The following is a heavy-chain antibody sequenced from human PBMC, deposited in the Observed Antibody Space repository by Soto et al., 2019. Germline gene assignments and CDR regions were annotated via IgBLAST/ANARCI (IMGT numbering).Heavy chain of an antibody. D-gene: IGHD2-15*01. CDR2: IYYSGST. CDR3: ARGRRSYCSGGSCYSKHWYSDL. Sequence: QVQLQESGPALVKPSQTLSLTCTVSGGSISSGGYYWSWIRQHPGKGLEWIGYIYYSGSTYYNPSLKSRVTISVDTSKTQFSLKLSSVTAADTAVYYCARGRRSYCSGGSCYSKHWYSDLWGRGTLVTVSS. CDR1: GGSISSGGYY. J-gene: IGHJ2*01. V-gene: IGHV4-31*03.